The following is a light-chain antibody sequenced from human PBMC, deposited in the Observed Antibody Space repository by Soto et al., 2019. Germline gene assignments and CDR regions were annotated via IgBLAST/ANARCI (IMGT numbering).Light chain of an antibody. Sequence: DRMLTHAPATLSVSTWDRAPLSCSASQSVSINFAWYQQKPGQAPRLLIYGASTRATGIPARFSGSGSGTEFTLSISSLQSDDFVVYCCQQYNCWPWTFGQGTKVDIK. CDR2: GAS. V-gene: IGKV3-15*01. J-gene: IGKJ1*01. CDR1: QSVSIN. CDR3: QQYNCWPWT.